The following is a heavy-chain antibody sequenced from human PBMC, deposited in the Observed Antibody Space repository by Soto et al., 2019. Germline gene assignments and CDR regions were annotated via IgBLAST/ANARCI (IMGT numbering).Heavy chain of an antibody. Sequence: SETLSLTCAVYGWSFSGYYWSWIRQPPGKGLEWIGEINHSGSTNYNPSLKSRVTISVDTSKNQFSLKLSSVTTADTAVYYCARDKRYCSGGSCYPYYYYGMDVWGQGTTVTVSS. CDR3: ARDKRYCSGGSCYPYYYYGMDV. V-gene: IGHV4-34*01. J-gene: IGHJ6*02. D-gene: IGHD2-15*01. CDR1: GWSFSGYY. CDR2: INHSGST.